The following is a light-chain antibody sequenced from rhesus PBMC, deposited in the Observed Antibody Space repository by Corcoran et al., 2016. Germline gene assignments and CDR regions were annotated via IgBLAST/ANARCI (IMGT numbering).Light chain of an antibody. CDR1: QSVSSS. J-gene: IGKJ3*01. CDR3: LQHSNWPLT. Sequence: EIVMTQSPATLSLSPGERATLSCRASQSVSSSLAWYQQKPGQAPGLLCYGAPRRATYIPDKFSGNGSGTDFTLTISSLEPEDVAVYYCLQHSNWPLTFGPGTKLDMK. CDR2: GAP. V-gene: IGKV3-24*01.